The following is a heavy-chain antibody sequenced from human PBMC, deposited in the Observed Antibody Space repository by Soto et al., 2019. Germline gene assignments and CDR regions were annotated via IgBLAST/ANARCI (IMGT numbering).Heavy chain of an antibody. V-gene: IGHV2-5*02. CDR3: AHRPPYYYGSGSFDY. D-gene: IGHD3-10*01. CDR1: GFSLSTSGVG. J-gene: IGHJ4*02. Sequence: QITLKESGPTLVKPTQTLTLTCTFSGFSLSTSGVGVGWIRQPPGKALEWLALIYWDDDKRYSPSLKSRLTITKDTSKNQVVLTMTNMDPVDTATYYCAHRPPYYYGSGSFDYWGQGTLVTVSS. CDR2: IYWDDDK.